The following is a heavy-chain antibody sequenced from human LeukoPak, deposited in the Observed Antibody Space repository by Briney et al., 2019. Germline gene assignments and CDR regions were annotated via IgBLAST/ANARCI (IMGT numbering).Heavy chain of an antibody. J-gene: IGHJ4*02. CDR2: INYSGIT. CDR3: ARGPRGSGSYYKY. V-gene: IGHV4-34*01. D-gene: IGHD3-10*01. Sequence: SETLSLTCAVYGGSLSNYYWRWIRQSPGKGLECIGEINYSGITNYNPSLKSRVTISVDTSKNQFSLNLSSVTAADTAVYYCARGPRGSGSYYKYWGQGTLVTVSS. CDR1: GGSLSNYY.